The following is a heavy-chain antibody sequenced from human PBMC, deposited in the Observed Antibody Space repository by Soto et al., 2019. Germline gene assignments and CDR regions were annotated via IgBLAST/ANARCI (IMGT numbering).Heavy chain of an antibody. Sequence: EVQLAESGGGLAQPGGSLRVSCAASGFTLSGYAMDWVRQAPGKGLEYVSGISSNGVGTYYANAVQGRFTISRYNSKNTVYLQMGSLRPEDMAVYYCARRARPDFYYMDVWCKGTTVTVSS. CDR1: GFTLSGYA. J-gene: IGHJ6*03. V-gene: IGHV3-64*01. D-gene: IGHD6-6*01. CDR3: ARRARPDFYYMDV. CDR2: ISSNGVGT.